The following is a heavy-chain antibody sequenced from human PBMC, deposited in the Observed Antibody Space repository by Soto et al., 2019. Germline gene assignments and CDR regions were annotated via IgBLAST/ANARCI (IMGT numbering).Heavy chain of an antibody. CDR3: ARQPYTSGAYYFDY. Sequence: QVQLQESGPGLVKPSETLSLTCTVSGGSISSYYWSWIRQPPGKGLEWIGYIYYSGSTNYNPFLKSRVTISVDTSKNQFSLKLSSVTAADTAVYYCARQPYTSGAYYFDYWGQGTLVTVSS. D-gene: IGHD3-10*01. CDR1: GGSISSYY. CDR2: IYYSGST. J-gene: IGHJ4*02. V-gene: IGHV4-59*08.